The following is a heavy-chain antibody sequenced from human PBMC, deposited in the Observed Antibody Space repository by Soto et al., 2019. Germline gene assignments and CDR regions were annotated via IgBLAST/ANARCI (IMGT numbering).Heavy chain of an antibody. Sequence: QVQLQESGPGLVKPSETLSLTCTVSVSGGSVSTGVHYWSWIRQPPGKGLEWIGYIYYSGSTNYTPYLTSRVTTLVDTSKNQFSLKLTSVSAADTAVYYCARGYYTSWYWFDRWGRGTLVTVSS. V-gene: IGHV4-61*08. CDR2: IYYSGST. CDR1: GGSVSTGVHY. D-gene: IGHD6-13*01. CDR3: ARGYYTSWYWFDR. J-gene: IGHJ2*01.